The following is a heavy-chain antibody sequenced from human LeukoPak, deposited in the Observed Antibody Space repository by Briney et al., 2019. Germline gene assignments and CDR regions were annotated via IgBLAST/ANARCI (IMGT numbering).Heavy chain of an antibody. Sequence: GGSLRLSCAASGFTFSSYAMSWVRQAPGKGLEWVSAISGSGGSTYYADSVKGRFTISRDNFKNTLYLQMNSLRAEDTAVYHCAKESSGSYYSSDYWGQGTLVTVSS. CDR1: GFTFSSYA. J-gene: IGHJ4*02. CDR2: ISGSGGST. V-gene: IGHV3-23*01. D-gene: IGHD1-26*01. CDR3: AKESSGSYYSSDY.